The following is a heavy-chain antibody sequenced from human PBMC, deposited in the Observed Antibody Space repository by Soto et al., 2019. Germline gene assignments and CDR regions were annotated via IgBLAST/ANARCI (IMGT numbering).Heavy chain of an antibody. CDR1: GGTFSSYA. D-gene: IGHD3-3*01. J-gene: IGHJ5*02. Sequence: SVKVSCKASGGTFSSYAISWVRQAPGQGLEWMGGIIPIFGTANYAQKFQGRVTITADKSTSTAYMELSSLRSEDTAVYYCASSNAWSGYYHWFDPWGQGTLVTVSS. CDR2: IIPIFGTA. V-gene: IGHV1-69*06. CDR3: ASSNAWSGYYHWFDP.